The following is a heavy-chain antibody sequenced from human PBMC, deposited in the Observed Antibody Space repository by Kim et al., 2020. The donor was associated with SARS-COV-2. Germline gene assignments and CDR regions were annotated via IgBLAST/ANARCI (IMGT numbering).Heavy chain of an antibody. J-gene: IGHJ4*02. V-gene: IGHV3-53*01. Sequence: TDYADSVKGRFTISRDNSKNTLYLQMNSLRAEDTAVYYGAREYGSGPDYWGQGTLVTVSS. CDR2: T. CDR3: AREYGSGPDY. D-gene: IGHD3-10*01.